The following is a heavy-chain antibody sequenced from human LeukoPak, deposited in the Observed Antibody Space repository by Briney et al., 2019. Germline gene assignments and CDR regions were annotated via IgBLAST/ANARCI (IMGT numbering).Heavy chain of an antibody. Sequence: KPGESLRISCKGSGYSFTSYWISWVRQMPGKGLEWMGRIDPSDSYTNYSPSFQGHVTISADKSISTAYLQWSSVKASDTAMYYCARQDSSVATAGDFDYWGQGTLVTVSS. CDR2: IDPSDSYT. CDR1: GYSFTSYW. D-gene: IGHD6-13*01. J-gene: IGHJ4*02. V-gene: IGHV5-10-1*01. CDR3: ARQDSSVATAGDFDY.